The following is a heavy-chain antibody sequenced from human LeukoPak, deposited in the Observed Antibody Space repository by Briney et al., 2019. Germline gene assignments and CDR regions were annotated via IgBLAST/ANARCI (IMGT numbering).Heavy chain of an antibody. V-gene: IGHV3-30*01. CDR3: ARDCWGWDY. CDR2: ISSDGDNQ. J-gene: IGHJ4*02. D-gene: IGHD7-27*01. CDR1: GFTFNNYP. Sequence: GGSLRLSCAASGFTFNNYPINWVRQAPGKGLEWVAVISSDGDNQYYADSVKGRFTISRDNSKSTLSLQMNSLRDEDTAVYFCARDCWGWDYWGQGTLVAVSS.